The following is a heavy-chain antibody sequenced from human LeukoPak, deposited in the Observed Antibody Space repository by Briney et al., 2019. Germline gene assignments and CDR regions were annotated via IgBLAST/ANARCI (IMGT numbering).Heavy chain of an antibody. D-gene: IGHD3-10*01. CDR3: ARARDHYHGSGSYWDY. CDR2: IWYDGSNK. V-gene: IGHV3-33*01. CDR1: GFTFSSYG. Sequence: GGSLRLSCAASGFTFSSYGMHGVRQAPGKGLEGVGVIWYDGSNKYYADSVKGRFTISRDNSKNTLYLQMNSLRAEDTAVYYCARARDHYHGSGSYWDYWGQGTLVTVSS. J-gene: IGHJ4*02.